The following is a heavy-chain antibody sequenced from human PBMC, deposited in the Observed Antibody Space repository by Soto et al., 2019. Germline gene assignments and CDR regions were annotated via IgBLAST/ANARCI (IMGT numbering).Heavy chain of an antibody. D-gene: IGHD6-19*01. J-gene: IGHJ3*02. CDR1: GYTFTSYY. Sequence: ASVKVSCKASGYTFTSYYMHWVRQAPGQGLEWMGIINPSGGSTSYAQKFQGRVTMTRDTSTSTVYMELSSLRSEDTAVYYCARDTEIAVAGNDAFGIWGQGTMVTVSS. CDR2: INPSGGST. V-gene: IGHV1-46*03. CDR3: ARDTEIAVAGNDAFGI.